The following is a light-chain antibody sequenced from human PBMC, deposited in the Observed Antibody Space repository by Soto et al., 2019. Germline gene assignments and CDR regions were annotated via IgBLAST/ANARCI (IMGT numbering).Light chain of an antibody. CDR3: QQYNSYYT. CDR1: QSISSW. J-gene: IGKJ2*01. Sequence: DIQMTQSPSTLSASVGDRVTITCRASQSISSWLAWYQQKPGKAPKLMIYKASSLESGVPSRFSGSGSGTELTITISSLQPDEFATYKCQQYNSYYTFGQGTKLEIK. CDR2: KAS. V-gene: IGKV1-5*03.